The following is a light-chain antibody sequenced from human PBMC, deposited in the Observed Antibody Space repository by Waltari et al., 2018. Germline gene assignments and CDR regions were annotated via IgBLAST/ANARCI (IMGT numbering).Light chain of an antibody. Sequence: QSALTQPASVSGSPGQSITISCTGTSSDVGGYNYDSWYQQRPGKAPKLMIYEVSNRPSGVSNRFSGSKSGNTASLTISGLQTEDEADYYCSSYTTSSTSVFGTGTQVTVL. CDR1: SSDVGGYNY. CDR2: EVS. J-gene: IGLJ1*01. CDR3: SSYTTSSTSV. V-gene: IGLV2-14*01.